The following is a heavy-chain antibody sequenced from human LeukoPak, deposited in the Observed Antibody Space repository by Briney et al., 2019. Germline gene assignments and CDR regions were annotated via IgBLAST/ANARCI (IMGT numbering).Heavy chain of an antibody. D-gene: IGHD3-3*01. Sequence: GGSLRLSCVASGFAFDDYAMHWVRQAPGKGLEWVSLISGDGGSTYYADSVKGRFTISRDNSKNSLYLQMNSLRTEDTALYYCAKDKGYYDFWSGYWPFDYWGQGTLVTVSS. CDR2: ISGDGGST. J-gene: IGHJ4*02. CDR1: GFAFDDYA. CDR3: AKDKGYYDFWSGYWPFDY. V-gene: IGHV3-43*02.